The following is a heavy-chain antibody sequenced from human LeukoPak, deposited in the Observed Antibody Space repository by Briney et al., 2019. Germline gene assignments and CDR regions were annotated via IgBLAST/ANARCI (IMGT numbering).Heavy chain of an antibody. J-gene: IGHJ4*02. CDR3: ARRLGYCSSTSCYSIRPFDY. Sequence: PSETLSLTCTVSGGSISSYYWSWIRQPPGKGLEWIGYIYYSGSTNYNPSLKSRVTISVDTSKNQFSLKLSSVTAADTAVYYCARRLGYCSSTSCYSIRPFDYWGQGTLVTVSS. CDR1: GGSISSYY. V-gene: IGHV4-59*12. D-gene: IGHD2-2*01. CDR2: IYYSGST.